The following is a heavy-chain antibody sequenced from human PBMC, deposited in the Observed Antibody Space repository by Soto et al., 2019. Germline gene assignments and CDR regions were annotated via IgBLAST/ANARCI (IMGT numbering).Heavy chain of an antibody. V-gene: IGHV3-66*01. CDR1: GFTVSSNY. CDR2: IYSGGST. CDR3: ARGKPDYSTYPFDY. J-gene: IGHJ4*02. D-gene: IGHD4-4*01. Sequence: EVQLVESGGGLVQPGGSLRLSCAASGFTVSSNYMSWVRQAPGKGLEWVSVIYSGGSTYYADSVKGRFTISRDNSKNTLYLQMNSLRAEDTAVYYCARGKPDYSTYPFDYWGQGNLVTVSS.